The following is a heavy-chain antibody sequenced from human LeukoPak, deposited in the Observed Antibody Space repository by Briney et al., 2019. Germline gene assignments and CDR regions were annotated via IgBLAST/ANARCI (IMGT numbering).Heavy chain of an antibody. V-gene: IGHV4-4*07. Sequence: PSETLSLTCSISGDSINTYYWNWIRQPAGKGLEWIGRIYTTGTTSYNPSLKSRVTMSVDTSKNQFSLNLTSVAAADTAVYYCAISLWVDTSGYFDYWGQGALVLVSS. D-gene: IGHD3-22*01. J-gene: IGHJ4*02. CDR3: AISLWVDTSGYFDY. CDR1: GDSINTYY. CDR2: IYTTGTT.